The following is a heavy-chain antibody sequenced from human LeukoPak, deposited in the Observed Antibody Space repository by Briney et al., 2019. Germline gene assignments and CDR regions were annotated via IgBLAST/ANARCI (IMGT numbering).Heavy chain of an antibody. Sequence: SETLSLTCAVYGGSFSGYYWSWIRHPPGEGLEWIGEINHSGSTNYNPSLKSRVTISVDTSKNQFSLKLSSVTAADTAVYYCARVLGLRRVCTRWGQGTLVTVSS. CDR2: INHSGST. CDR3: ARVLGLRRVCTR. J-gene: IGHJ4*02. D-gene: IGHD4-17*01. CDR1: GGSFSGYY. V-gene: IGHV4-34*01.